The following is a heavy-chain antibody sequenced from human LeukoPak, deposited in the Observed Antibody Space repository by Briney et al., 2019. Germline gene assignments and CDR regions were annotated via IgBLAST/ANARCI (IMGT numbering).Heavy chain of an antibody. V-gene: IGHV3-9*02. CDR3: AKGATGYYHYGMDG. J-gene: IGHJ6*02. D-gene: IGHD3-16*01. CDR1: GFTSDDYA. Sequence: GGSLRLSCATSGFTSDDYAMHWVRQAPGKGLEWVSVVTSNSGSIGYADSVKGRFTISRDNAKNSLYLQMNSLRPEDTALYYCAKGATGYYHYGMDGWGQGTTVTVSS. CDR2: VTSNSGSI.